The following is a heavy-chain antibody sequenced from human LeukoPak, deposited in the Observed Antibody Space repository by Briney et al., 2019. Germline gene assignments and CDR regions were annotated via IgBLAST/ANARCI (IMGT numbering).Heavy chain of an antibody. J-gene: IGHJ4*02. CDR2: IIPILGIA. Sequence: GRSLRLSCAASGFTFSSYAISWVRQAPGQGLEWMGRIIPILGIANYAQKFQGRVTITADKSTSTAYMELSSLRSEDTAVYYCARWATYYFDYWGQGTLVTVSS. V-gene: IGHV1-69*04. CDR3: ARWATYYFDY. CDR1: GFTFSSYA.